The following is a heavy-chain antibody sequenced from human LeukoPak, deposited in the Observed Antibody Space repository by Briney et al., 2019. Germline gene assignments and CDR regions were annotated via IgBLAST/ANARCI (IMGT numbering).Heavy chain of an antibody. CDR3: ARTYYDFWSGYYGIGVDAFDI. V-gene: IGHV3-21*01. Sequence: PGGSLRLSCAASGFTFSSYSMNWVRQAPGKGLEWVSSISSSSSYIYYADSVKGRFTISRDNAKNSLYLQMNSLRAEDTAVYYCARTYYDFWSGYYGIGVDAFDIWGQGTMVTVSS. J-gene: IGHJ3*02. D-gene: IGHD3-3*01. CDR1: GFTFSSYS. CDR2: ISSSSSYI.